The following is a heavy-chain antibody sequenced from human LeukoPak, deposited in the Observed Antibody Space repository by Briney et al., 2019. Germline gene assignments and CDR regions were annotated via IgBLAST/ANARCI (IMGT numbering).Heavy chain of an antibody. Sequence: SVKVSCKASGGTFSSYAISWVRQAPGQGLEWMGRIIPILGIANYAQKFQGRVTITADKSTSTAYMELSSLRSEDTAVYYCARVWPIYGYNLLISRDGTSNWFDPWGQGTLVTVTS. CDR1: GGTFSSYA. CDR2: IIPILGIA. J-gene: IGHJ5*02. V-gene: IGHV1-69*04. D-gene: IGHD5-12*01. CDR3: ARVWPIYGYNLLISRDGTSNWFDP.